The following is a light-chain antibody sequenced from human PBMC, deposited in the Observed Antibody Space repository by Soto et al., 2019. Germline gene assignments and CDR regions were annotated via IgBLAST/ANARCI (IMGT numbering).Light chain of an antibody. CDR3: KQYYSDSIT. CDR1: QSISSW. J-gene: IGKJ5*01. CDR2: DAY. V-gene: IGKV1-5*01. Sequence: HITQSPSTPSAPVGDRVPITFPASQSISSWLAWYQQKPGKAPKLLIYDAYTLESGVQSRFSGSESGTEFTLTIRSLQPDDFATYYCKQYYSDSITFGQGTRLEIK.